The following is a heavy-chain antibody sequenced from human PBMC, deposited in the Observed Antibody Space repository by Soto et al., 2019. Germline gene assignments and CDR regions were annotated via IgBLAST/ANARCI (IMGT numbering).Heavy chain of an antibody. CDR3: ARDKITGLFDY. CDR1: GGSISSGYH. V-gene: IGHV4-34*01. D-gene: IGHD2-8*02. CDR2: INHSGST. Sequence: SETLSLTCAVSGGSISSGYHWTWIRQPPGTGLEWIGEINHSGSTNYNPSLKSRVTISVDTSKNQFSLKLTSVTAADTAVYCCARDKITGLFDYWGQGTLVTVSS. J-gene: IGHJ4*02.